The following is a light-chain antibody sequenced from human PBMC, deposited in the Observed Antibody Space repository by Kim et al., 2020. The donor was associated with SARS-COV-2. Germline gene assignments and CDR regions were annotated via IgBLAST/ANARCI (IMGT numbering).Light chain of an antibody. CDR1: NIGDKN. V-gene: IGLV3-21*03. CDR2: DDS. CDR3: QVWDSSSDHVV. Sequence: SSELTQPPSVSVAPGKTAWITCGGDNIGDKNVHWYHQKPGQAPVLVVYDDSARPSGIPERFSGSNSANTATLTISRVEAGDEADYYCQVWDSSSDHVVFGGGTKLTVL. J-gene: IGLJ2*01.